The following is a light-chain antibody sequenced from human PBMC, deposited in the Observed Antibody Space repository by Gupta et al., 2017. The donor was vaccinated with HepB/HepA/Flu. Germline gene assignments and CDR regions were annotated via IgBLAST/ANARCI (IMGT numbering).Light chain of an antibody. Sequence: QSVLTQPPSASGTPGQRVTISCSGRSSNIGSNYVYWYQQLPGTAPKLLIYSNNQRPSGVPARFSGAKSGTSASLTISGVQAEDEAEYYCEAWDDRLSGGVFGGGTKLTVL. CDR1: SSNIGSNY. J-gene: IGLJ3*02. CDR2: SNN. CDR3: EAWDDRLSGGV. V-gene: IGLV1-47*02.